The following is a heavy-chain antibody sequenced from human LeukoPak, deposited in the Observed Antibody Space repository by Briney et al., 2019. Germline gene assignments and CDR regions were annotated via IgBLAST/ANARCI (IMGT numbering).Heavy chain of an antibody. J-gene: IGHJ4*02. CDR1: GGSILSTNW. V-gene: IGHV4-4*02. CDR3: ARESGAFSPFGF. Sequence: SGTLSLTCAVSGGSILSTNWWSWVRQPPGKGLAWIGEVHLSGASNYNPSLKSRVSMSIDKSRNHLSLELTSVTAADTAIYYCARESGAFSPFGFWGQGTLVTVSS. CDR2: VHLSGAS. D-gene: IGHD1-26*01.